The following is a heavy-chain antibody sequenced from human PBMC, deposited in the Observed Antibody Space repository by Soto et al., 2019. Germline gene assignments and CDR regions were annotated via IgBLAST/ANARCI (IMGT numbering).Heavy chain of an antibody. V-gene: IGHV5-10-1*01. D-gene: IGHD3-22*01. J-gene: IGHJ4*02. CDR2: IDPGDSQT. CDR3: ARQIYDSDSGPNFQYYFDS. CDR1: GDSFAGYW. Sequence: PVGSLKISCNGSGDSFAGYWITWVRQMPWKGLEWMGRIDPGDSQTYYSPSFRGHVTISAAKSITTVFLQWSSLRASDTAMYYCARQIYDSDSGPNFQYYFDSWGQGTLVTVSS.